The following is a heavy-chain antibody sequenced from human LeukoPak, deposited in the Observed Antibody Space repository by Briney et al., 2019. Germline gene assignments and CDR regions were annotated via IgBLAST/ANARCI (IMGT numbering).Heavy chain of an antibody. CDR1: GYSISSGYY. V-gene: IGHV4-38-2*02. CDR3: ARVGSDNKGWLGAYYMDV. Sequence: PSETLSLTCTVSGYSISSGYYWGWIRQPPGKGLEWIGRIYTSGSTNYNPSLKSRVTMSVDTSKNQFSLKLSSVTAADTAVYYCARVGSDNKGWLGAYYMDVWGKGTTVTISS. CDR2: IYTSGST. D-gene: IGHD6-19*01. J-gene: IGHJ6*03.